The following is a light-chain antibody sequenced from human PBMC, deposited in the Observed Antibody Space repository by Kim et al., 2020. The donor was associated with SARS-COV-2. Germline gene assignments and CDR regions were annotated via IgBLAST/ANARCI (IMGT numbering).Light chain of an antibody. CDR2: QNR. J-gene: IGLJ2*01. Sequence: SYELTQPPSVSVSPGQTASITCSGDKLGDKYLSWFQQKSGQSPVLVIYQNRKRPSGIPERFSGSNSGNTATLTIRGTQAMDEAEYFCQAWDSSTVVFGGGTKVTVL. CDR3: QAWDSSTVV. V-gene: IGLV3-1*01. CDR1: KLGDKY.